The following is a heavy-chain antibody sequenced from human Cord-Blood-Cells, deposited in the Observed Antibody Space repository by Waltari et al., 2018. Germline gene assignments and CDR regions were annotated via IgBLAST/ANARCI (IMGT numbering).Heavy chain of an antibody. D-gene: IGHD3-3*01. Sequence: QLQLQESGPGLVKPSETLSLTCTVSGGSISSSSYYWGWIRQPPGKGLEWIGSIYYSGSTYYNPSLKSRVTISVDTSKNQFSLKLSSVTAADTAVYYCARAKYYDFWSGYYLGFDYWGQGTLVTVSS. CDR3: ARAKYYDFWSGYYLGFDY. J-gene: IGHJ4*02. V-gene: IGHV4-39*01. CDR1: GGSISSSSYY. CDR2: IYYSGST.